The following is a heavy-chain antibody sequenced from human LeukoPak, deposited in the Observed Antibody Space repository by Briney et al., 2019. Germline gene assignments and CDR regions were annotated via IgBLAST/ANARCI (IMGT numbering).Heavy chain of an antibody. D-gene: IGHD6-13*01. V-gene: IGHV3-7*01. J-gene: IGHJ4*02. CDR3: ARDFMYSISCTGC. CDR2: IKQDGSEK. CDR1: GFTFSSYW. Sequence: GGSLRLSCAASGFTFSSYWMSWVRQAPGKGLEWVANIKQDGSEKYYVDSVKGRFTISRDNAKNSLYLQMNSLRVEDTAVYYCARDFMYSISCTGCWGQGTLVTVSS.